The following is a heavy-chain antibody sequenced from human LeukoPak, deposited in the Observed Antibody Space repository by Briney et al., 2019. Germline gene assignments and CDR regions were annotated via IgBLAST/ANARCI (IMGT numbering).Heavy chain of an antibody. CDR3: ASRPTDYYGSKGYFDY. V-gene: IGHV4-39*01. CDR1: GGSITSIIYY. D-gene: IGHD3-10*01. Sequence: SSETLSLTCTVSGGSITSIIYYWGWIRQPPGKGLEWIGTIYYSGSTSYNPSFKSRVTISVDTSKNQFSLKLSSVTAADTAVYYCASRPTDYYGSKGYFDYWGQGTLVTVSS. J-gene: IGHJ4*02. CDR2: IYYSGST.